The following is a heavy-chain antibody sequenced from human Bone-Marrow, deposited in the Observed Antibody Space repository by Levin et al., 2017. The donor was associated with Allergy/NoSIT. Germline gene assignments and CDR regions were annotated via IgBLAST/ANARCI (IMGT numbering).Heavy chain of an antibody. CDR1: GFSFSSSG. V-gene: IGHV3-30*18. CDR3: AKAQGSYDSRGYYRDSPYYYYAMDV. CDR2: ISYDGSQK. D-gene: IGHD3-22*01. J-gene: IGHJ6*02. Sequence: QRGESLKISCVASGFSFSSSGIHWVRQAPGKGLEWVAVISYDGSQKSYADSVKGRFTLSRDNSKKTLYLQMTSLRPEDTAAYYCAKAQGSYDSRGYYRDSPYYYYAMDVWGQGTTVTVSS.